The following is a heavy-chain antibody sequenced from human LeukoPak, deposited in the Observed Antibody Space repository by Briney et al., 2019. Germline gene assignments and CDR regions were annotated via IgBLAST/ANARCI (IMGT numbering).Heavy chain of an antibody. D-gene: IGHD1-26*01. CDR2: IKQDGSEK. CDR3: ARAPKFRLVGVPKGPFDP. CDR1: GFTFSSYW. V-gene: IGHV3-7*03. J-gene: IGHJ5*02. Sequence: GGSLRLSCAASGFTFSSYWMSWVRQAPGKGLEWVANIKQDGSEKYYVDSVKGRFTISRDNAKNSLYLQMNSLRAEDTAVYYCARAPKFRLVGVPKGPFDPWGQGSLVTVSS.